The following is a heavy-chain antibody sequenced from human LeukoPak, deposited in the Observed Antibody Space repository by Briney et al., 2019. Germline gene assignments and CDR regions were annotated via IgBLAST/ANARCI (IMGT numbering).Heavy chain of an antibody. J-gene: IGHJ4*02. CDR3: AREDAGGTYSFDY. D-gene: IGHD1-26*01. CDR2: IYTSGIT. CDR1: GFTVSSNF. Sequence: PGGSLRLSCAVSGFTVSSNFMSWVRQAPGKGPEWVSVIYTSGITYYADSVRGRFTISRDNSKNTLYLQMDSLTAEDTAAYYYAREDAGGTYSFDYWGQGTLVTVSS. V-gene: IGHV3-66*01.